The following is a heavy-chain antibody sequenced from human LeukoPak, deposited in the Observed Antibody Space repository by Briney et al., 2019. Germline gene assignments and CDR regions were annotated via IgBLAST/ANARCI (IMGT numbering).Heavy chain of an antibody. V-gene: IGHV3-30*04. J-gene: IGHJ4*02. CDR1: GFTFSSYA. CDR3: AKEEWLLAVYFDY. CDR2: ISYDGSNK. D-gene: IGHD3-3*01. Sequence: AGGSLRLSCAASGFTFSSYAMHWVRQAPGKGLEWVAVISYDGSNKYYADSVKGRFTTSRDNSKNTLYLQMNSLRAEDTAVYYCAKEEWLLAVYFDYWGQGTLVTVSS.